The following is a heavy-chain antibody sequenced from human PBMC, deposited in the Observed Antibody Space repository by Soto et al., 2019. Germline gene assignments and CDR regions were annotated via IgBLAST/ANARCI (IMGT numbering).Heavy chain of an antibody. CDR1: GGSISSSSYY. CDR3: ARHPYVAKPYYFDF. J-gene: IGHJ4*02. D-gene: IGHD3-16*01. CDR2: IYYSGST. V-gene: IGHV4-39*01. Sequence: SETLSLTCTVSGGSISSSSYYWGWIRQPPGKGLEWIGSIYYSGSTYYNPSLKSRVTISVDTSKNQFSLKLSSVTAADTAVYYCARHPYVAKPYYFDFWGQGTLVTVSS.